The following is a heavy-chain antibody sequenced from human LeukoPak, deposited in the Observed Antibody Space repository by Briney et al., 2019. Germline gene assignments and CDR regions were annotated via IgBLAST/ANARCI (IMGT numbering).Heavy chain of an antibody. J-gene: IGHJ3*02. CDR3: ARQDGQQPKADALDI. D-gene: IGHD6-13*01. CDR2: VYYTGSI. Sequence: SETLSLTCSVSGGSISSSSHYWAWVRQPPGKGLEWIGIVYYTGSIRYNTSLKRRGPISVDMSKNDLLLTLSSVTAADAAFYYCARQDGQQPKADALDIWGRGTMVTVYS. V-gene: IGHV4-39*01. CDR1: GGSISSSSHY.